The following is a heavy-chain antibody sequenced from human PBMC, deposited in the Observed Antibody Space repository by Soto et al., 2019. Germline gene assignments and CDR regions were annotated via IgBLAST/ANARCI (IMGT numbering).Heavy chain of an antibody. CDR3: AREGVYYYDSSGYYDADYDAFDI. CDR2: ISYDGSNK. J-gene: IGHJ3*02. V-gene: IGHV3-30-3*01. Sequence: QVQLVESGGGVVQPGRSLRLSCAASGFTFSSYAMHWVRQAPGKGLEWVAVISYDGSNKYYADSVKGRFTISRDNSKNPMYLQMSCLRAEDTAVYYCAREGVYYYDSSGYYDADYDAFDIWGQGTMVTVSS. CDR1: GFTFSSYA. D-gene: IGHD3-22*01.